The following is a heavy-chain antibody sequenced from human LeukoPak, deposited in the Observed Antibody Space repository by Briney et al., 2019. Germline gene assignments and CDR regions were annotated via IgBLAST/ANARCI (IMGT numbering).Heavy chain of an antibody. CDR2: ISSSGSSI. D-gene: IGHD1-26*01. CDR3: ARGSGDWFDP. CDR1: GFTFRNYG. J-gene: IGHJ5*02. Sequence: SGGSLRLSCAASGFTFRNYGMNWVRQAPGKGLEWVSYISSSGSSIYYADSVKGRFTISRDNAKNSLYLQMNSLRAEDTAVYYCARGSGDWFDPWGQGSLVTVSS. V-gene: IGHV3-48*03.